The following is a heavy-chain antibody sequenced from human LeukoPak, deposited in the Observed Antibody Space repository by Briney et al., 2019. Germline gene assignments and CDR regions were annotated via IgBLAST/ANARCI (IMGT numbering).Heavy chain of an antibody. CDR3: AKGGTAMANYFDY. D-gene: IGHD5-18*01. CDR2: ISGSGGST. Sequence: GGSLRLSCVASGFIFSSYAMSWVRQAPGKGLEWVSAISGSGGSTYYADSVKGRSTISRDNSKNTLYLQMNSLRAEDTAVYYCAKGGTAMANYFDYWGQGTLVTVSS. CDR1: GFIFSSYA. V-gene: IGHV3-23*01. J-gene: IGHJ4*02.